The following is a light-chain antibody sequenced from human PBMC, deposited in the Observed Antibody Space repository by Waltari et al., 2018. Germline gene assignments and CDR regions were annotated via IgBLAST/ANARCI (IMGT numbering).Light chain of an antibody. CDR3: QQSYSTPRK. Sequence: DIQMTQSPSSLSASVGDRVTITCRASQSISSYLNLYQQKPGKAPKLLIYAASSLQSGVPSRFSGSGSGTEFNLTISSLQPEDFATYYCQQSYSTPRKFGQGTKVEIK. CDR1: QSISSY. V-gene: IGKV1-39*01. J-gene: IGKJ1*01. CDR2: AAS.